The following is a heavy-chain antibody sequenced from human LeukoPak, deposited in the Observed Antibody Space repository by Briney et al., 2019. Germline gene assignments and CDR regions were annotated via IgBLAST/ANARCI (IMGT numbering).Heavy chain of an antibody. Sequence: PSQTLCLTCTVSGVSFSSSDYYWSWIRQPPGKGLEWIGYIYYSGTTYYNPSLKSRVTISVDTSKNQFSLKLTSVTAADTAVYYCARGPYGSGSYYWGQGTLVTVSS. V-gene: IGHV4-30-4*01. CDR3: ARGPYGSGSYY. CDR2: IYYSGTT. D-gene: IGHD3-10*01. J-gene: IGHJ4*02. CDR1: GVSFSSSDYY.